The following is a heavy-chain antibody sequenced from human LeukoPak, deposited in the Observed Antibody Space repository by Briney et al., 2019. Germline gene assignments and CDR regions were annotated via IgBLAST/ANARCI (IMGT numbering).Heavy chain of an antibody. V-gene: IGHV3-30-3*01. J-gene: IGHJ4*02. CDR2: ISYDGSNK. D-gene: IGHD4-17*01. Sequence: PGGSLRLSCAASGFTFSSYAMHWVRQAPGKGLEWVAVISYDGSNKYYADSVKGRFTISRDNSKNTLYLQMNSLRAEDTAVYYCARYGPTPSVTTYSFYYWGQGTLVTVSS. CDR3: ARYGPTPSVTTYSFYY. CDR1: GFTFSSYA.